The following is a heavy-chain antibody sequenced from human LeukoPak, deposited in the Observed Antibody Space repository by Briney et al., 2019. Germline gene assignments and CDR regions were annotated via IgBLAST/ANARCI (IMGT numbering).Heavy chain of an antibody. CDR1: GYTFTGYY. CDR3: AIVIRSHCNVCRLRGSIVTDS. V-gene: IGHV1-2*06. D-gene: IGHD3-16*02. J-gene: IGHJ5*01. CDR2: INPNSGGT. Sequence: ASVKVSCKASGYTFTGYYMHWVRQAPGQGLEWMGRINPNSGGTNYAQKFQGRVTMTRDTSISTAYMELSSLRSDDTAVSYWAIVIRSHCNVCRLRGSIVTDS.